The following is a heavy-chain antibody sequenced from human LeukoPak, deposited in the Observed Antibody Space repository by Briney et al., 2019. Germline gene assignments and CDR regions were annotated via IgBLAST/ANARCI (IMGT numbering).Heavy chain of an antibody. Sequence: PSETLSLTCTVSGGSISSSSYYWGWIRQPPGKGLEWIGSIYYSGSTYYNPSLKSRVTISVDTSKNQFSLKLSSVTAADTAVYYCAKDRHSYDYVWGTYSPLDYWGQGTLVTVSS. J-gene: IGHJ4*02. CDR3: AKDRHSYDYVWGTYSPLDY. CDR1: GGSISSSSYY. V-gene: IGHV4-39*07. CDR2: IYYSGST. D-gene: IGHD3-16*01.